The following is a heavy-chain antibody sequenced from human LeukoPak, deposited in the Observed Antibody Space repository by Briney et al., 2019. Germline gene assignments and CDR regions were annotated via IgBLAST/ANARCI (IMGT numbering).Heavy chain of an antibody. Sequence: ASVKVSCKTSGFAFSDYYIHWVRQAPGLGLEWMGIINPSGGSTSYAQKFQGRVTMTRDTSTSTVYMELSSLRSEDTAVYYCARWFCSGGSCYSGFDYWGQGTLVTVSS. CDR3: ARWFCSGGSCYSGFDY. V-gene: IGHV1-46*01. CDR2: INPSGGST. J-gene: IGHJ4*02. CDR1: GFAFSDYY. D-gene: IGHD2-15*01.